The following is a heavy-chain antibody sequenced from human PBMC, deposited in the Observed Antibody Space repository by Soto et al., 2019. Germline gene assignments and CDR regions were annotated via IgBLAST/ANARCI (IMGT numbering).Heavy chain of an antibody. Sequence: SETLSLTCAVYGGAFIGYYWSFSRQAPFKGLEWIGEINHSGSTNYNPSLKSRVTISVDTSKNQFSLKLSSVTAADTAVYYCARGQRFGELLGGRAFDIWGQGTMVTVSS. V-gene: IGHV4-34*01. D-gene: IGHD3-10*01. J-gene: IGHJ3*02. CDR1: GGAFIGYY. CDR3: ARGQRFGELLGGRAFDI. CDR2: INHSGST.